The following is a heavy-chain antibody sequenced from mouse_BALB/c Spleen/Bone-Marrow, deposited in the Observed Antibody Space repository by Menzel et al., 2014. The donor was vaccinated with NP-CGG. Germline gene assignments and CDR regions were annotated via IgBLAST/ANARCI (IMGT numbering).Heavy chain of an antibody. CDR3: TREGDSPFAY. D-gene: IGHD2-13*01. J-gene: IGHJ3*01. CDR2: INPSNGGT. CDR1: GYTFTSYY. Sequence: QVQLKEPGAELVKPGASVKLSCKASGYTFTSYYMYWVKQRPGQGLEWIGEINPSNGGTNFNEKFKSKAALTVDKSSSTAYMQLSSLTSEDSAVYYCTREGDSPFAYWGQGTLCHCLC. V-gene: IGHV1S81*02.